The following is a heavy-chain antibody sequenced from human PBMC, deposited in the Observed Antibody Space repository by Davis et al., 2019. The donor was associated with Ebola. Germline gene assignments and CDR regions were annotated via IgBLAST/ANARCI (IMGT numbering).Heavy chain of an antibody. V-gene: IGHV4-59*01. Sequence: PGGSLRLSCTVSGGSISSDYWSWIRQPPGKGLEWIGYIYYSGSSSHNPSLKSRVTISLDTSKNQFSLKLSSVTAADTAVYYCARDVEYYGMDVWGQGTTVTVSS. CDR3: ARDVEYYGMDV. D-gene: IGHD2-21*01. J-gene: IGHJ6*02. CDR1: GGSISSDY. CDR2: IYYSGSS.